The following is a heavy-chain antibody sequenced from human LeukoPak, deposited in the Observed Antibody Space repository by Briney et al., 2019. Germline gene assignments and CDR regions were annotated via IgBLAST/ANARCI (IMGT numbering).Heavy chain of an antibody. Sequence: SETLSLTCTVSGGSISSSSYYWGWIRQPPGKGLEWVASIYYSGSTYYNPSLRSRATISVDTSKDQFSLKLTSVTAADTAVYYCARRGEEYYYGSGSYFSSWFDPWGQGTLVTVSS. V-gene: IGHV4-39*01. J-gene: IGHJ5*02. CDR1: GGSISSSSYY. CDR3: ARRGEEYYYGSGSYFSSWFDP. D-gene: IGHD3-10*01. CDR2: IYYSGST.